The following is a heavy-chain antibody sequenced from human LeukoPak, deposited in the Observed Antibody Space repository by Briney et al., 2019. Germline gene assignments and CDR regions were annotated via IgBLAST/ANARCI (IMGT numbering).Heavy chain of an antibody. V-gene: IGHV4-59*01. J-gene: IGHJ5*02. D-gene: IGHD3-9*01. Sequence: SETLSLTCTVSGGSISSYYWSWIRQPPGKGLEWIGYIYYSGSTNYNPSLKSRVTISVDTSKNQFSLKLSSVTAADTAVYYCARARLTGCNINWFDPWGQGTLVTVSS. CDR3: ARARLTGCNINWFDP. CDR2: IYYSGST. CDR1: GGSISSYY.